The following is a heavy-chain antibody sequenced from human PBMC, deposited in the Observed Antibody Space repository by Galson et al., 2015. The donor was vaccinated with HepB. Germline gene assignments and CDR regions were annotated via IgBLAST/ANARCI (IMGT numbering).Heavy chain of an antibody. CDR1: GFTFSSYA. CDR2: ISGSGGST. Sequence: SLRLSCAASGFTFSSYAMSWVRQAPGKGLEWVSAISGSGGSTYYADSVKGRFTISRDNSKNTLYLQMNSLRAEDTAVYYCAKQGDRRGYYDSSGYYWARHHDAFDIWGQGTMVTVSS. CDR3: AKQGDRRGYYDSSGYYWARHHDAFDI. V-gene: IGHV3-23*01. D-gene: IGHD3-22*01. J-gene: IGHJ3*02.